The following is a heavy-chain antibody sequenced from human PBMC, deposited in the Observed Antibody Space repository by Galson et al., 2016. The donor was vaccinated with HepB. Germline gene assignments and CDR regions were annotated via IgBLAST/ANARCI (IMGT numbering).Heavy chain of an antibody. CDR2: ISSSSLYI. CDR1: GFTFSTFT. V-gene: IGHV3-21*06. Sequence: SLRLSCAASGFTFSTFTVNWVRQVPGKGLEWVSYISSSSLYIYYADSLRGRFTVSRDNSKNSLSLQMNSLGAEDTAMYYCARGSRGTAGSFDFWGQGTLVTVSS. D-gene: IGHD2-15*01. CDR3: ARGSRGTAGSFDF. J-gene: IGHJ4*02.